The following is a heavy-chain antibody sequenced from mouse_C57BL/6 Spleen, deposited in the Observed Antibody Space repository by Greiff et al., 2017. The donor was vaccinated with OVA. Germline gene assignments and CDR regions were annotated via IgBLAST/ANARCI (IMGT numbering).Heavy chain of an antibody. CDR3: ARTGEGIYDGYYGWYFDV. J-gene: IGHJ1*03. D-gene: IGHD2-3*01. Sequence: EVQLQQSGPELVKPGASVKIPCKASGYTFTDYNMDWVKQSPGKSLEWIGDINPNNGGTIYNQKFKGKATLTVDKSSSTAYLELRSLTSEDTAVYYCARTGEGIYDGYYGWYFDVWGTGTTVTVSS. CDR1: GYTFTDYN. V-gene: IGHV1-18*01. CDR2: INPNNGGT.